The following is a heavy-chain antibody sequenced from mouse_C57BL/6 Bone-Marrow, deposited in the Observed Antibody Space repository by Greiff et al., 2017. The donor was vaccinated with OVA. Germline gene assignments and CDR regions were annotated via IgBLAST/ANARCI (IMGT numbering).Heavy chain of an antibody. CDR3: TTGFTTVVGAMDY. CDR2: IDPENGDT. V-gene: IGHV14-4*01. CDR1: GFNIKDDY. J-gene: IGHJ4*01. Sequence: VQLQQSGAELVRPGASVKLSCTASGFNIKDDYMHWVKQRPEQGLEWIGWIDPENGDTEYASKFQGKATITAATSSNTAYLQLSSLTSEDTAVYYCTTGFTTVVGAMDYWGQGTSVTVSS. D-gene: IGHD1-1*01.